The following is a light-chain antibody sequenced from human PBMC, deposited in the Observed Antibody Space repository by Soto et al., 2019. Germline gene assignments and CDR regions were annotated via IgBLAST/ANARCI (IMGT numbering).Light chain of an antibody. CDR2: DAS. V-gene: IGKV1-33*01. Sequence: DIQMTQSPSSLSASVGDRVTITCQASQDISNYLNWYQQKPGKAPKLLIYDASNLETGVPSRFSGSGSGTDFTFTISSLQPEDIATYYCHWALTFDGGTKVEIK. CDR1: QDISNY. CDR3: HWALT. J-gene: IGKJ4*01.